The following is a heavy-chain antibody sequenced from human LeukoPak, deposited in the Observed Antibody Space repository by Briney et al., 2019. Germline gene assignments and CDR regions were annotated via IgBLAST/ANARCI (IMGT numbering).Heavy chain of an antibody. D-gene: IGHD5-18*01. Sequence: GGSLRLSYAASGFTFDDYTMHWVRQAPGKGLEWVSLISWDGGSTYYADSVKGRFTISRDNSKNSLYLQMNCLRTEDTALYYCAKDIGYSYGYGMDVWGQGTTVTVSS. CDR2: ISWDGGST. CDR1: GFTFDDYT. V-gene: IGHV3-43*01. J-gene: IGHJ6*02. CDR3: AKDIGYSYGYGMDV.